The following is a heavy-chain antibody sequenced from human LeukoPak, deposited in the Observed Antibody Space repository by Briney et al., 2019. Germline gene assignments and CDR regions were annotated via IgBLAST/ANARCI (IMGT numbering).Heavy chain of an antibody. D-gene: IGHD3-16*02. Sequence: GGSLRLSCAASGFTFSAYWMTWVRQAPGKGLEWVANINQDGSEKSYVDSVKGRFTISRDNAKNSLYLQMNSLRAEDTAVYYCARDRVITFGGVISSNWFDPWGQGTLVTVSS. CDR3: ARDRVITFGGVISSNWFDP. J-gene: IGHJ5*02. CDR2: INQDGSEK. CDR1: GFTFSAYW. V-gene: IGHV3-7*01.